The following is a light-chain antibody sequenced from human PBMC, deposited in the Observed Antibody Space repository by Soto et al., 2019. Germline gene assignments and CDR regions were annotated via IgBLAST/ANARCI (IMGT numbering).Light chain of an antibody. J-gene: IGKJ1*01. V-gene: IGKV3-20*01. CDR1: QYINTR. Sequence: EIVLTQSPATLSSFPGDRVTLSCRASQYINTRLAWYQHRPGQAPRLLIYQTSIRAAGIPARFSASGTGTDFTLTISRLEPEDFAAYYCQQYGSSPRTFGQGTKGDIK. CDR3: QQYGSSPRT. CDR2: QTS.